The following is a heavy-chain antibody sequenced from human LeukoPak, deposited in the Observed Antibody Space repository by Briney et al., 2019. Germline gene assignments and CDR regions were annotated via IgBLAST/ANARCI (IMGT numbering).Heavy chain of an antibody. J-gene: IGHJ6*02. CDR3: AKRVTMVRGVLGGGMDV. D-gene: IGHD3-10*01. CDR2: ISCSGDHT. Sequence: GGSLRLSCAASGFTFSSYAMTWVRQAPGRGPEWVSAISCSGDHTFYADSVQGRFTISRDNSRNTLYLQMNSLRVDDTAVYYCAKRVTMVRGVLGGGMDVWGQGTTVTVSS. V-gene: IGHV3-23*01. CDR1: GFTFSSYA.